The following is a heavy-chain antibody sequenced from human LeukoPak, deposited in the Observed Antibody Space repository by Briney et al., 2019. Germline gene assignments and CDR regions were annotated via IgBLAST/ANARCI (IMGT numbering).Heavy chain of an antibody. CDR1: GGSISSYY. Sequence: PSETLSLTCTVSGGSISSYYWSWIRQPPGKGLELIGYIYYSGSINYNPSLKSRVIISVDKSKNQFSLKLTSVTAADTAVYYCARLQLRHCSRTSCANEFDYWGQGTLVTVSS. D-gene: IGHD2-2*01. J-gene: IGHJ4*02. CDR3: ARLQLRHCSRTSCANEFDY. V-gene: IGHV4-59*01. CDR2: IYYSGSI.